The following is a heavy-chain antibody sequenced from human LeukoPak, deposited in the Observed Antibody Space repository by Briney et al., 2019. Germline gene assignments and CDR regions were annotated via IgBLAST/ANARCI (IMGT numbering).Heavy chain of an antibody. V-gene: IGHV3-33*01. J-gene: IGHJ6*04. CDR2: IWYDGSNK. CDR3: ARDGTTVVPLGMDV. Sequence: GRSLRLSCAASGFTFSSYGMHWVRQAPGKGLEWVAVIWYDGSNKYYADSVKGRFTISRDNSKNTLYLQMNSLRAEDTAVYYGARDGTTVVPLGMDVWGKGTTVTVSS. D-gene: IGHD4-23*01. CDR1: GFTFSSYG.